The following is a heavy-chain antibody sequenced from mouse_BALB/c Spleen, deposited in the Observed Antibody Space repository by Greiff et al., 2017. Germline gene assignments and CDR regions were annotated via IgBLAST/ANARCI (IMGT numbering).Heavy chain of an antibody. CDR2: IYPGGGYT. CDR1: GYTFTNYW. V-gene: IGHV1-63*02. Sequence: QVQLQQSGAELVRPGTSVKISCKASGYTFTNYWLGWVKQRPGHGLEWIGDIYPGGGYTNYNEKFKGKATLTADTSSSTAYMQLSSLTSEDSAVYFCARRRGNYDYFDYWGQGTTLTVSS. CDR3: ARRRGNYDYFDY. D-gene: IGHD2-1*01. J-gene: IGHJ2*01.